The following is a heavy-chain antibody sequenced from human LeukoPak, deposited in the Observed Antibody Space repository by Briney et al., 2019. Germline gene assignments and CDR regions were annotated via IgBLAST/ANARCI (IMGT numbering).Heavy chain of an antibody. CDR2: INPNSGGT. J-gene: IGHJ4*02. Sequence: ASVRLSCAASGYTFTGYYMHWVRQAPGQGLEWMGWINPNSGGTNYAQKFQGRVTMTRDTSISTAYMELSRLRSDDTAMYYCARWLQRDVYGDYWGQGTLVTVSS. D-gene: IGHD5-24*01. V-gene: IGHV1-2*02. CDR1: GYTFTGYY. CDR3: ARWLQRDVYGDY.